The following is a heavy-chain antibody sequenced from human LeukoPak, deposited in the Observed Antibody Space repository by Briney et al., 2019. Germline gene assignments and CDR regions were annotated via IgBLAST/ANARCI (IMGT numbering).Heavy chain of an antibody. CDR3: AKDLNSFVMATGIFDS. CDR1: GFTFTNHA. D-gene: IGHD2-21*02. V-gene: IGHV3-23*01. J-gene: IGHJ4*02. Sequence: GGSLRLSCAASGFTFTNHAMSWVRQAPGKGLEWVSGISGTGYSDQTYYADSVKGRFTISRDNSRDMVNLQMNSLRAEDTAVYYCAKDLNSFVMATGIFDSWGQGTLVTVSS. CDR2: ISGTGYSDQT.